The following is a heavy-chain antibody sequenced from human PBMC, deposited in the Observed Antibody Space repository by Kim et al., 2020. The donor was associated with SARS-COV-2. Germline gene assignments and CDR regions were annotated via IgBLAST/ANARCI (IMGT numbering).Heavy chain of an antibody. J-gene: IGHJ6*02. CDR3: ANDQEGIGGPWGYYYYGMDG. D-gene: IGHD1-26*01. CDR1: GFTFSSYA. Sequence: GGSLRLSCAASGFTFSSYAMSWVRQAPGKGLEWVSAISGSGGSTYYADSVKGRFTISRDNSKNTLYLQMNSLRAEDTAVYYCANDQEGIGGPWGYYYYGMDGWGHGTTVTVSS. CDR2: ISGSGGST. V-gene: IGHV3-23*01.